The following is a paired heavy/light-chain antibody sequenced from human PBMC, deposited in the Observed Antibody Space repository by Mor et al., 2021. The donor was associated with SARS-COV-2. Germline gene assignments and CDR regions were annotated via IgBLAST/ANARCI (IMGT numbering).Light chain of an antibody. CDR3: QTWDAGIQV. J-gene: IGLJ2*01. CDR2: LNSDGSH. V-gene: IGLV4-69*01. CDR1: SEHSTYA. Sequence: QLALTQSPSASASLGASVKLTCTLSSEHSTYAIAWHQQHPEKGPRYLMNLNSDGSHSKGDGIPERFSGSSSGADRYLTISSLQSEDEGDYFCQTWDAGIQVFGGGTKLTVL.
Heavy chain of an antibody. CDR1: GDSINIYSFY. V-gene: IGHV4-39*01. Sequence: QLQLQESGPGLVKPSETLSLTCTFSGDSINIYSFYWGWIRQPPGKGLEWIGNMYYSESTYYNPSLKSRVTISVDTSKNQFSLKLNSVTAADTAMYYCASGYSGNYFDFWGQGTLVTVSS. CDR2: MYYSEST. CDR3: ASGYSGNYFDF. D-gene: IGHD1-26*01. J-gene: IGHJ4*02.